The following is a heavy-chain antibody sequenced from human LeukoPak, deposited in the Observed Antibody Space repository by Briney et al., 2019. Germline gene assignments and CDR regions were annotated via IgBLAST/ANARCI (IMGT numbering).Heavy chain of an antibody. J-gene: IGHJ3*02. CDR2: ISAYNGNT. CDR3: ARAVGYCSSTSCYTSAFDI. D-gene: IGHD2-2*02. CDR1: GYTFTSYG. Sequence: GASVTVSCKASGYTFTSYGISWVRQAPGQGLEWMGWISAYNGNTNYAQKLQGRVTMTTDTSTSTAYMELRSLRSDDTAVYYCARAVGYCSSTSCYTSAFDIWGQETMVTVSS. V-gene: IGHV1-18*01.